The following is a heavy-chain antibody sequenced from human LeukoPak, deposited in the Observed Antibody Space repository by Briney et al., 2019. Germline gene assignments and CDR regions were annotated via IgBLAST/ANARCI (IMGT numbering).Heavy chain of an antibody. CDR1: GYTFTSYG. J-gene: IGHJ5*02. V-gene: IGHV1-18*01. CDR3: ARERYDSSGYYSPGHWFDP. D-gene: IGHD3-22*01. CDR2: ISAYNGNT. Sequence: ASVKVSFKASGYTFTSYGISWVRQAPGQGLEWMGWISAYNGNTNYAQKLQGRVTMTTDTSTSTAYMELRSLRSDDTAVYYCARERYDSSGYYSPGHWFDPWGQGTLVTVSS.